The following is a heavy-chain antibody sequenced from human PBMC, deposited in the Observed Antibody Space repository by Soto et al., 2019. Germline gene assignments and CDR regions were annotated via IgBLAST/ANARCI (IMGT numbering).Heavy chain of an antibody. V-gene: IGHV1-2*02. CDR1: GYTFTGYY. Sequence: ASVKVSCKASGYTFTGYYMHWVRQAPGQGLEWMGWINPNSGGTNHAQKFQGRVTMTRDTSISTAYMELSRLRSDEKAVYYCARAARPGGVGWFDPWGQGPLVPVSS. D-gene: IGHD6-6*01. CDR3: ARAARPGGVGWFDP. CDR2: INPNSGGT. J-gene: IGHJ5*02.